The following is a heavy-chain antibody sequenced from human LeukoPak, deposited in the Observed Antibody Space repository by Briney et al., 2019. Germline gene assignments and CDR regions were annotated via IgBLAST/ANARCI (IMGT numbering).Heavy chain of an antibody. V-gene: IGHV1-18*01. CDR3: ARDSCSGGSCNIDY. J-gene: IGHJ4*02. D-gene: IGHD2-15*01. Sequence: ASVKLSCKVSGYTITSYCISWVRQTPGQGLEWMGWISANNTNTNYAQELQDRVTMTTDTSTGTVYMELRSLRSGDTAVYYCARDSCSGGSCNIDYWGQGTLVTVSS. CDR1: GYTITSYC. CDR2: ISANNTNT.